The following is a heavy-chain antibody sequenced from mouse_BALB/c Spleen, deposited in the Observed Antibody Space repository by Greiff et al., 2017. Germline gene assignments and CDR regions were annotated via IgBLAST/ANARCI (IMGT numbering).Heavy chain of an antibody. CDR2: ISYSGST. V-gene: IGHV3-2*02. CDR1: GYSITSDYA. D-gene: IGHD2-4*01. Sequence: EVKLQESGPGLVKPSQSLSLTCTVTGYSITSDYAWNWIRQFPGNKLEWMGYISYSGSTSYNPSLKSRISITRDTSKNQFFLQLNSVTTEDTATYYGARSGDYDGTLFAYWGQGTLVTVSA. J-gene: IGHJ3*01. CDR3: ARSGDYDGTLFAY.